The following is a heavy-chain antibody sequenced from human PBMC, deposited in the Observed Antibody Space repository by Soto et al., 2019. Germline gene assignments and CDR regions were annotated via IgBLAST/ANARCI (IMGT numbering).Heavy chain of an antibody. V-gene: IGHV1-3*01. CDR2: INAGNGKT. Sequence: ASVKVSCKASGYTFTSYAMHWVRQAPGQRLEWMGWINAGNGKTKYSQNFQGRVTITRDTSASIVYMEVNSLRSEDTALYYCARGIGMDTTADYYFNSWGQETLVT. CDR1: GYTFTSYA. CDR3: ARGIGMDTTADYYFNS. J-gene: IGHJ4*02. D-gene: IGHD5-12*01.